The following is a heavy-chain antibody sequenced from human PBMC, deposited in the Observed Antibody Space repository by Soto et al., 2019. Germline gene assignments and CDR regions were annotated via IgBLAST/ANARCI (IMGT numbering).Heavy chain of an antibody. CDR1: GYTLTELS. CDR3: ATGANRFGNAGWDY. V-gene: IGHV1-24*01. CDR2: FDDNDDET. J-gene: IGHJ4*02. D-gene: IGHD2-15*01. Sequence: QVQLVQSGAEVKKPGASVRVSCRVSGYTLTELSMHWVRQTPGEGLEWMGGFDDNDDETIYAQKFQGRVTMSEDTSTDTAYMELSNLNSEDTTVYYCATGANRFGNAGWDYWGQGTLVTVSS.